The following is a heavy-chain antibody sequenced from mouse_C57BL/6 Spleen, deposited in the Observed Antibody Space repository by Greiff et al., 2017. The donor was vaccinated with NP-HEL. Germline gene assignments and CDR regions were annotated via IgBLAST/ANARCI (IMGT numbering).Heavy chain of an antibody. Sequence: EVQLQQSGPELVKPGASVKMSCKASGYTFTDYNMHWVKQSHGKSLEWIGYINPNNGGTSYNQKFKGKATLTVNKSSSTAYMELRSLTSEDSAVYYGARCYDGSPYAMGYWGKGTSVTVSS. D-gene: IGHD2-3*01. V-gene: IGHV1-22*01. CDR2: INPNNGGT. CDR3: ARCYDGSPYAMGY. CDR1: GYTFTDYN. J-gene: IGHJ4*01.